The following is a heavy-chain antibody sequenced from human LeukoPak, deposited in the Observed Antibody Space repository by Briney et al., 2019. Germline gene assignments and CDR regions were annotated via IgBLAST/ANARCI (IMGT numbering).Heavy chain of an antibody. CDR2: IIPIFGTA. CDR1: GGPFSSYA. V-gene: IGHV1-69*05. CDR3: AREGRGYSYGY. J-gene: IGHJ4*02. D-gene: IGHD5-18*01. Sequence: ASVKVSCKASGGPFSSYAISWLRQAPGQGLEWMGRIIPIFGTANYAQKFQGRVTITTDESTSTAYMELSSLRSEDTAVYYCAREGRGYSYGYWGQGNLVTVSS.